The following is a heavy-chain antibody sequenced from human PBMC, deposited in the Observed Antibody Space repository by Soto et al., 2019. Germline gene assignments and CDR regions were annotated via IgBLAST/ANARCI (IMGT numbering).Heavy chain of an antibody. Sequence: QVQLVQSGAEVKKPGASVKVSCKASGYTFTDYGMHWVRQAPGQRLEWMGWIDAGNGNTKYSENFQGRVTITRDTSASTAHMELSSLRSEDTAVYYCARDQWVVVGHFQHWGQGTLVTVSS. J-gene: IGHJ1*01. CDR1: GYTFTDYG. CDR3: ARDQWVVVGHFQH. CDR2: IDAGNGNT. D-gene: IGHD6-19*01. V-gene: IGHV1-3*01.